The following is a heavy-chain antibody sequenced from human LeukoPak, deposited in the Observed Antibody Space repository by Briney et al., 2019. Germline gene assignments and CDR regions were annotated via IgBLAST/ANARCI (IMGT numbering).Heavy chain of an antibody. J-gene: IGHJ3*02. Sequence: GGSLRLSCAASGFTLSSHSMNWVRQAPGKGLEWVSSISSSSSYIHYADSVKGRFTISRDNAKNSLYLQMNSLRAEDTAVYHCARGYSNYGYTFDMWGQGTMVTVSS. D-gene: IGHD4-11*01. CDR2: ISSSSSYI. CDR3: ARGYSNYGYTFDM. V-gene: IGHV3-21*01. CDR1: GFTLSSHS.